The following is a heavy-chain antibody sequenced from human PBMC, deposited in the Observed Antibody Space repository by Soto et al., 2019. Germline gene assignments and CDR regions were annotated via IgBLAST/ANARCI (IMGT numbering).Heavy chain of an antibody. CDR1: GFSLSTYAMG. CDR2: VYWNDDN. J-gene: IGHJ5*02. CDR3: VHTSGWQHTT. V-gene: IGHV2-5*01. Sequence: QITLKESGPTLVKPTQTLTLSCTFSGFSLSTYAMGVAWIRQPPGKALEWLALVYWNDDNRYSPSLQSRLTTTKDTSKNQVILTMLNTGPADTATYYCVHTSGWQHTTWGQGTLVTVSS. D-gene: IGHD1-1*01.